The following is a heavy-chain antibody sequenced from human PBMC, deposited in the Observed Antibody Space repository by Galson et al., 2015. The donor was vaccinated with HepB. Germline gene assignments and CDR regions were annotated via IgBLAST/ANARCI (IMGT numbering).Heavy chain of an antibody. V-gene: IGHV3-23*01. CDR2: VSGSGDDT. J-gene: IGHJ4*02. Sequence: SLRLSCAASGFTFGSYAMSWVRQAPGKELEWVSSVSGSGDDTNYADSVKGRFTISRDNSKNTLYLQMNSLRAEDTAVYYCAKGWASYTSSLYFDYWGQGTLVTVSS. CDR1: GFTFGSYA. CDR3: AKGWASYTSSLYFDY. D-gene: IGHD2-2*02.